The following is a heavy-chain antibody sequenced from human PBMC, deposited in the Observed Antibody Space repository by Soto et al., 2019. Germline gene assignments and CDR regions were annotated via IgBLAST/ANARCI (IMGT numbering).Heavy chain of an antibody. CDR1: GRTFSSYA. CDR3: ARGRDGYNQYNWFDP. Sequence: VASVKVSCKASGRTFSSYAISWVRQAPGQGLEWMGGIIPIFGTANYAQKFQGRVTITADESTSTAHMELSSLRSEDTAVYYCARGRDGYNQYNWFDPWGQGTLVTVSS. J-gene: IGHJ5*02. CDR2: IIPIFGTA. D-gene: IGHD5-12*01. V-gene: IGHV1-69*13.